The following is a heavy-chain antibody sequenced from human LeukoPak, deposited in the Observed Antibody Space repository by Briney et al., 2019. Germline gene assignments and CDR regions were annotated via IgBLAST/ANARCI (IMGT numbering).Heavy chain of an antibody. CDR1: GGSITSSHNY. Sequence: SETLSLTCTVSGGSITSSHNYCGWIRQPPGKGLEWIGRIYYSGNPYSNPSLKSRLTISVDTSKNQFSLKLTSVTTADAAVYYCSRQTAVVAGYYFDYWGPGTLVTVSS. CDR3: SRQTAVVAGYYFDY. V-gene: IGHV4-39*01. D-gene: IGHD6-19*01. J-gene: IGHJ4*02. CDR2: IYYSGNP.